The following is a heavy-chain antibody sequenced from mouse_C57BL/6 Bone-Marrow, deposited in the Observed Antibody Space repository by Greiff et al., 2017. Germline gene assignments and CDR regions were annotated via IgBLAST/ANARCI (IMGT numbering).Heavy chain of an antibody. Sequence: QVQLQQPGAEPVKPGASVKMSCKASGYTFTSYWITWVKQRPGQGLEWIGDIYPGSGSTNYNEKFKSKATLTVDTSSSTAYMQLSSLTSEDSAVYYCAREDAYYYGSSLYFDYWGQGTTLTVSS. D-gene: IGHD1-1*01. J-gene: IGHJ2*01. V-gene: IGHV1-55*01. CDR2: IYPGSGST. CDR1: GYTFTSYW. CDR3: AREDAYYYGSSLYFDY.